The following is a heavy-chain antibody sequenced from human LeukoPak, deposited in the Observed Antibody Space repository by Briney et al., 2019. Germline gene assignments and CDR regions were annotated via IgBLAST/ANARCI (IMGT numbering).Heavy chain of an antibody. J-gene: IGHJ4*02. CDR2: IRSDGSIT. CDR1: GFXFSGYW. D-gene: IGHD3-10*01. V-gene: IGHV3-74*01. Sequence: PGGSLRLSCEASGFXFSGYWIHWVRQAPGKGLAWVSVIRSDGSITTYADSVKGRFTISRDIAKNTLYLQMNSLRAEDTAVHYCAGTYGSGSYPNYWGQGTLVTVSS. CDR3: AGTYGSGSYPNY.